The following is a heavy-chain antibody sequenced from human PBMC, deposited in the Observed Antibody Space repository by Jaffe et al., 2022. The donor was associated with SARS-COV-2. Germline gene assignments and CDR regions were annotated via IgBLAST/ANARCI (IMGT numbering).Heavy chain of an antibody. D-gene: IGHD3-10*01. Sequence: EVQLVESGGGLVQPGRSLRLSCAASGFTFDDYAMHWVRQAPGKGLEWVSGITWNSGATDYANSVKGRFTISRDNAKNSLYLQMDSLRGEDTALYYCAKSHSDSGTRYIDYWGQGTLVTVSS. J-gene: IGHJ4*02. CDR3: AKSHSDSGTRYIDY. V-gene: IGHV3-9*01. CDR1: GFTFDDYA. CDR2: ITWNSGAT.